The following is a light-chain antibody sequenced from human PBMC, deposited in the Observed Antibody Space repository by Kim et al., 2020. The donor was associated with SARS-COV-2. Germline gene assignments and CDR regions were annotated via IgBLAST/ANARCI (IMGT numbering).Light chain of an antibody. V-gene: IGLV3-19*01. CDR1: SLRDYY. J-gene: IGLJ2*01. CDR3: NSRDSSGNHVV. CDR2: GKN. Sequence: AWEQPGKITCQEDSLRDYYGSWYQQKPGQAPLLVIYGKNNRPSGIPDRFSGSSSANTASLTITGAQAEDEADYYCNSRDSSGNHVVFGGGTQLTVL.